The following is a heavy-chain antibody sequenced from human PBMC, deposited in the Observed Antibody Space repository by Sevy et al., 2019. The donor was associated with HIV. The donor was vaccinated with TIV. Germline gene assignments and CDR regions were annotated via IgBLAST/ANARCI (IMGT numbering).Heavy chain of an antibody. D-gene: IGHD3-16*01. V-gene: IGHV3-7*01. CDR2: IKQDGTEA. J-gene: IGHJ4*02. CDR1: GFTFSTYW. Sequence: GGYLRLSCAASGFTFSTYWMTWVRQAPGKGLEWVAYIKQDGTEAYYVDAVRGRFTVSRDNSHKSFFLQMTSLRDDDTAVYYCARGLADWGSFHYSLWGQGTPVTVSS. CDR3: ARGLADWGSFHYSL.